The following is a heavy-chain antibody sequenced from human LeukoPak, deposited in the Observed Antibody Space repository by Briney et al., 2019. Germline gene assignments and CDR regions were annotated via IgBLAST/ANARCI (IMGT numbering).Heavy chain of an antibody. CDR3: ARDRAHALPEYFQH. V-gene: IGHV3-9*01. J-gene: IGHJ1*01. CDR2: ISWNSGSI. Sequence: GGSLRLSCAASGFTFDDYAMHWVRQAPGKGLEWVSGISWNSGSIGYADSVKGRFTISRDNAKNSLYLQMNSLRAEDTAVYYCARDRAHALPEYFQHWGQGTLVTVSS. CDR1: GFTFDDYA.